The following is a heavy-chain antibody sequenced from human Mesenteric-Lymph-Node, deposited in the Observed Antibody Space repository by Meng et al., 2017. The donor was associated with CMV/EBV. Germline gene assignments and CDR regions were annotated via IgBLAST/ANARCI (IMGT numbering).Heavy chain of an antibody. CDR3: ARGSSYDILTGYFDY. CDR1: GGSFSGYY. J-gene: IGHJ4*02. CDR2: INHSGST. D-gene: IGHD3-9*01. Sequence: QVELLPWGAGLLEPSETLSVTCAVYGGSFSGYYWNWIRQSPEKGLEWIGEINHSGSTTYNPSFTSRIIISVDTSTNQISLNMSSVTAADTAVYYCARGSSYDILTGYFDYWGQGALVTVSS. V-gene: IGHV4-34*01.